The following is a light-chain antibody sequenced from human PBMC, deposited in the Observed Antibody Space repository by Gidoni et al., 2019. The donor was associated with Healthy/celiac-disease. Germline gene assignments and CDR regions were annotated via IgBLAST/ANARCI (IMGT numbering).Light chain of an antibody. CDR3: QQRSNWPSFT. CDR1: QSVSSY. Sequence: EIVLTQSPATLSLSPGERATLSCRASQSVSSYLSWYQQKPGQAPRILIYDASNRATGIPARFSGSGSGTDFTLTISSLEPEDFAVYYCQQRSNWPSFTFGPGTKVDIK. J-gene: IGKJ3*01. V-gene: IGKV3-11*01. CDR2: DAS.